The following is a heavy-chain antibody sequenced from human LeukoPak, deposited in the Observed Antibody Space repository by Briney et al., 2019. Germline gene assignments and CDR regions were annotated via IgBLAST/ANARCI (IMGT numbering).Heavy chain of an antibody. CDR2: INPSGGST. CDR3: AREGYSYGLDY. Sequence: GASVKVSCKASGYTFTSCYMHWVLQAPGQGLEWMGIINPSGGSTSYAQKFQGRVTMTRDTSTSTVYMELSSLRSEDTAVYYCAREGYSYGLDYWGQGTLVTVSS. V-gene: IGHV1-46*01. D-gene: IGHD5-18*01. J-gene: IGHJ4*02. CDR1: GYTFTSCY.